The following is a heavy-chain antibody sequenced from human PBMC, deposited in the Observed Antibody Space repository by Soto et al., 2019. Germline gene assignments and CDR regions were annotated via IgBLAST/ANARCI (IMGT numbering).Heavy chain of an antibody. CDR2: ISYDGSNK. D-gene: IGHD6-13*01. V-gene: IGHV3-30*18. Sequence: GGSLRLSCAASGFTFSSYGIHWVRQAPGKGLEWVAVISYDGSNKYYADSVKGRFTISRDNSKNTLYLQMNSLRAEDTAVYYCAKGAQYSSSWYRSFYFDYWGQGTLVTVSS. CDR3: AKGAQYSSSWYRSFYFDY. CDR1: GFTFSSYG. J-gene: IGHJ4*02.